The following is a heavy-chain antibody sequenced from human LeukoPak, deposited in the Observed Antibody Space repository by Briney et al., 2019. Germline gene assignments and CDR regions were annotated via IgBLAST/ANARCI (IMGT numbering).Heavy chain of an antibody. Sequence: GGSLRLSCAASGFTFSSYSMNWVRQAPGKGLEWVSSISSSSSYIYYADSVKGRFTISRDNAKNSLYLQMNSLRAEDTAMYYCAILAGIVVVTAPGEAFDIWGQGTMVTVSS. CDR1: GFTFSSYS. D-gene: IGHD2-21*02. CDR2: ISSSSSYI. CDR3: AILAGIVVVTAPGEAFDI. V-gene: IGHV3-21*01. J-gene: IGHJ3*02.